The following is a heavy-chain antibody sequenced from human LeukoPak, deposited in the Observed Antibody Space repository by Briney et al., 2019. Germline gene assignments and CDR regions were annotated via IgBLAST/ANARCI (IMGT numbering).Heavy chain of an antibody. CDR2: VDPEDGET. J-gene: IGHJ4*02. CDR3: ATEGTIFGGEFDY. D-gene: IGHD3-3*01. CDR1: GYTFTDYY. Sequence: SCKVSGYTFTDYYMHWVQQALGKGLEWMGLVDPEDGETIYAEKFQGRVTITADTSTDTAYMELSSLRSEDTAVYYCATEGTIFGGEFDYWGQGTLVTVSS. V-gene: IGHV1-69-2*01.